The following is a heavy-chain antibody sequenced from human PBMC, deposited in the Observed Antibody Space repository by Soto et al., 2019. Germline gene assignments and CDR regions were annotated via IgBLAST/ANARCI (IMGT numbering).Heavy chain of an antibody. Sequence: PWETLSLTCTVSGGCISGNSYYGAWIRQPPVKGREGIGNIYYSGSTYYNPSLSSRVTISVDTSKNQVSLKLTSVTAADTAVYYCARLSGYYAILTGPKYYYYGMDVWGQGTPATVSS. CDR3: ARLSGYYAILTGPKYYYYGMDV. CDR1: GGCISGNSYY. D-gene: IGHD3-9*01. V-gene: IGHV4-39*01. CDR2: IYYSGST. J-gene: IGHJ6*02.